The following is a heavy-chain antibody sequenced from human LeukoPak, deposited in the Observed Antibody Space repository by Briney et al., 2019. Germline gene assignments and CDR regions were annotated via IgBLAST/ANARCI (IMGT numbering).Heavy chain of an antibody. J-gene: IGHJ4*02. V-gene: IGHV4-59*05. CDR2: IYYTGST. Sequence: SETLSLTCTVSGGSISSYYWSWIRQPPGKGLEWIGSIYYTGSTYYNPSLKSRVTISEDTSKNQSSLRLTSVTAADTAVYYCARRGDYGRSFDYWGQGTLVTVSS. D-gene: IGHD4-17*01. CDR1: GGSISSYY. CDR3: ARRGDYGRSFDY.